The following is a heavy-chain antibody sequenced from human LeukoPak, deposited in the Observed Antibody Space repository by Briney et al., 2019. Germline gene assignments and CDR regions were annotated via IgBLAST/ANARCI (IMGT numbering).Heavy chain of an antibody. V-gene: IGHV1-24*01. D-gene: IGHD3-3*01. Sequence: ASVKVSCKVSGYTLTELSMHWVRQAPGKGLEWMGGFDPEDGETIYAQKFQGRVTMTEDTSTDTAYMELSSLRSEDTSVYYCATLAPRGYYDFWSGYQSFDYWGQGTLVTVSS. CDR2: FDPEDGET. J-gene: IGHJ4*02. CDR3: ATLAPRGYYDFWSGYQSFDY. CDR1: GYTLTELS.